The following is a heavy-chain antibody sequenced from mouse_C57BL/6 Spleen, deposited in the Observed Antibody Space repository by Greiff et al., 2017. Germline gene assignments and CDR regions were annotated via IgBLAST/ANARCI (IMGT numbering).Heavy chain of an antibody. V-gene: IGHV1-18*01. D-gene: IGHD1-1*01. CDR1: GYTFTDYN. Sequence: EVKLMESGPELVKPGASVKIPCKASGYTFTDYNMDWVKQSHGKSLEWIGDINPNNGGTIYNQKFKGKATLTVDKSSSTAYMELRSLTSEDTAVYYCARGIYGRWYFDYWGQGTTLTVSS. CDR2: INPNNGGT. CDR3: ARGIYGRWYFDY. J-gene: IGHJ2*01.